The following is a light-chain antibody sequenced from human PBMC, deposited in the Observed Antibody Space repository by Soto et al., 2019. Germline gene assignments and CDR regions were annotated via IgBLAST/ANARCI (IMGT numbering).Light chain of an antibody. Sequence: EIVLPQSPATLSLSPGERATLSCRASQSVSNSLAWFQQKPGQAPRLLTYDASNRATGIPARFSGSGSGTDFTLTISSLEPEDFAVYYCQQRSDWITFGQGTRLEN. J-gene: IGKJ5*01. CDR2: DAS. CDR1: QSVSNS. V-gene: IGKV3-11*01. CDR3: QQRSDWIT.